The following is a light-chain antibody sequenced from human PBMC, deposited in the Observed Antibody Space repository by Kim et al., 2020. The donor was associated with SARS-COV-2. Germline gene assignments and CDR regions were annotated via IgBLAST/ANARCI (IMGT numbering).Light chain of an antibody. CDR1: QGVNIY. CDR3: QQYYTYPLT. V-gene: IGKV1-8*01. Sequence: AIRMTQSPSTLSASTGDRVTITCRATQGVNIYLAWYQQKPGKAPKLLISASSTLQSGVPSRFTGSGAGTDFTLTINSLQSEDFATYHCQQYYTYPLTFGGGTKVDIK. J-gene: IGKJ4*01. CDR2: ASS.